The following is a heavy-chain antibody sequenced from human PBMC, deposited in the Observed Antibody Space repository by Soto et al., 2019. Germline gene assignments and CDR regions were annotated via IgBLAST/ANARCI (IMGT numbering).Heavy chain of an antibody. Sequence: SETLSLTCTVSGGSISSYYWSWIRQPPGKGLEWIGYIYYSGSTNYNPSLKSRVTISVDTSKNQFSLKLSSVTAADTAVYYCARDLYSSGSADVWGQGTTVTVSS. D-gene: IGHD6-19*01. CDR1: GGSISSYY. V-gene: IGHV4-59*01. CDR2: IYYSGST. J-gene: IGHJ6*02. CDR3: ARDLYSSGSADV.